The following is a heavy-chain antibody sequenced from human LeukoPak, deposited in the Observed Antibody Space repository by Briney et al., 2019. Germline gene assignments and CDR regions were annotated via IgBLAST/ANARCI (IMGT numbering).Heavy chain of an antibody. D-gene: IGHD3/OR15-3a*01. CDR1: GFTFSSYW. Sequence: PGGSLRLSCAASGFTFSSYWMSWVRQAPGKGLEWVANIKVDGSEKYYVDAVKGRFTISRDNAKDSLYLQMNGLRADDTAIYHCARAQWTAFDYYYYMDVWGKGTTVTVSS. V-gene: IGHV3-7*01. J-gene: IGHJ6*03. CDR2: IKVDGSEK. CDR3: ARAQWTAFDYYYYMDV.